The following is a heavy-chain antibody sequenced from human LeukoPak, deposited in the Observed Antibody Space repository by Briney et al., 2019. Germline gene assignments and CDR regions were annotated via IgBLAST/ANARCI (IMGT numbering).Heavy chain of an antibody. CDR1: GGTFSSYA. D-gene: IGHD3-10*01. CDR3: ARVVELWFGEFNWFDP. J-gene: IGHJ5*02. Sequence: ASVKVSCKASGGTFSSYAISWVRQAPGQGPEWMGGIIPIFGTANYAQKFQGRVTITADESTSTAYMELSGLRSEDTAVYYCARVVELWFGEFNWFDPWGQETLVTVSS. CDR2: IIPIFGTA. V-gene: IGHV1-69*01.